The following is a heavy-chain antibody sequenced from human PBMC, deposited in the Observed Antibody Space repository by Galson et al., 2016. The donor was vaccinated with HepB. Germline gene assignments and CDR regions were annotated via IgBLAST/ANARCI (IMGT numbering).Heavy chain of an antibody. CDR2: ILYDGSNK. CDR3: ARDPMASGGTGY. J-gene: IGHJ4*02. Sequence: SLRLSCAASGFTFSSYAMHWVRQAPGKGLEWVAVILYDGSNKYYADSVKGRFTISRDSSKNTQFLQMNSLRAEDSAVYYCARDPMASGGTGYWGQGTLVTVS. V-gene: IGHV3-30*04. CDR1: GFTFSSYA. D-gene: IGHD1-26*01.